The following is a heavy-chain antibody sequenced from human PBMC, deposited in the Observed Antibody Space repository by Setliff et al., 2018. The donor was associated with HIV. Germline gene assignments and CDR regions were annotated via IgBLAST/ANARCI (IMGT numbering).Heavy chain of an antibody. CDR1: GYNFGIYW. Sequence: GSLRLSCAASGYNFGIYWMHWVRQVPGKGLVWVSHINSDGSGTKYADSVKGRFTMSRDNAKNTLYLQMNSLRAEDTALYFCTRDRGRPDSFDIWGQGTMVTVSS. CDR2: INSDGSGT. CDR3: TRDRGRPDSFDI. J-gene: IGHJ3*02. D-gene: IGHD1-26*01. V-gene: IGHV3-74*01.